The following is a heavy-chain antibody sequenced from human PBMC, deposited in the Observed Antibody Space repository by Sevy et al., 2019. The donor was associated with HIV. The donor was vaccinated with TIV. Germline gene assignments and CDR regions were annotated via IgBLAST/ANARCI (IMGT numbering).Heavy chain of an antibody. Sequence: GGPLRLSCAASGFTFSSYGMHWVRQAPGKGLEWVAVISYDGSNKYYADSVKGRFTISRDNSKNTLYLQMNSLRAEDTAVYYCAKDRRFGESLYYFDYWGQGTLVTVSS. V-gene: IGHV3-30*18. CDR2: ISYDGSNK. CDR3: AKDRRFGESLYYFDY. CDR1: GFTFSSYG. D-gene: IGHD3-10*01. J-gene: IGHJ4*02.